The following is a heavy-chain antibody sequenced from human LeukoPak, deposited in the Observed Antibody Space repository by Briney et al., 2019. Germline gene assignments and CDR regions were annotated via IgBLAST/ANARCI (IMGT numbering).Heavy chain of an antibody. CDR2: ISGSGNGFSI. J-gene: IGHJ4*02. CDR1: GFVFSIYT. Sequence: GGSLRLSCSASGFVFSIYTMYWVRQTPGKGPEYVSTISGSGNGFSIYYADSVKGRFTISRDDSKSILYLQTNGLRGEDTAVYYCVKDFGRVRGTPDSWGQGTLVTVSS. CDR3: VKDFGRVRGTPDS. D-gene: IGHD3-16*01. V-gene: IGHV3-64D*06.